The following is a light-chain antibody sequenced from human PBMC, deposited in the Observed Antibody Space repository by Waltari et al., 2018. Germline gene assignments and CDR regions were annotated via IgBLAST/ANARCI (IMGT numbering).Light chain of an antibody. CDR1: SSDVGSYNL. CDR2: EDT. J-gene: IGLJ3*02. CDR3: CSYAGSSTLV. Sequence: QSALTQPASVSGSPGQSITISCTGTSSDVGSYNLVSWYQQHLDKAPKVMIYEDTKRPSGVSDRFSGSKSGTTASLTISGLQAEDEADYYCCSYAGSSTLVFGGGTKLTVL. V-gene: IGLV2-23*01.